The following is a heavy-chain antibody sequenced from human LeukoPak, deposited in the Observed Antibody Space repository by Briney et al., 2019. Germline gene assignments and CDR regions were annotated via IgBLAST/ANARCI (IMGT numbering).Heavy chain of an antibody. CDR2: FDPEDGET. Sequence: GASVKVSCKVSGYTLTELSMHWVRQAPGKGLEWMGGFDPEDGETIYAQKFQGRVTMTEDTSTDTAYMELSSLRSEDTAVYYCATVMGATPDWDFDYWGQGTLVTVSS. D-gene: IGHD1-26*01. J-gene: IGHJ4*02. V-gene: IGHV1-24*01. CDR3: ATVMGATPDWDFDY. CDR1: GYTLTELS.